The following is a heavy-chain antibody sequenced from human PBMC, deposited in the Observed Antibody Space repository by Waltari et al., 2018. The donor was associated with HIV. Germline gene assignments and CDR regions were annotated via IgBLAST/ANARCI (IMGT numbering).Heavy chain of an antibody. J-gene: IGHJ6*02. D-gene: IGHD2-8*02. CDR1: GFTVRNYG. CDR3: ARDVQGYCAGERCFYGMDV. V-gene: IGHV3-33*01. CDR2: VWQDGSNK. Sequence: QVQLVESGGGVVQPGRSLRLSCAASGFTVRNYGMHWVRRAPGKGLEWVAVVWQDGSNKYYGDSVKGRFTISRDNSKNTLELQMNSLRAEDTAVYYCARDVQGYCAGERCFYGMDVWGQGTTVTVSS.